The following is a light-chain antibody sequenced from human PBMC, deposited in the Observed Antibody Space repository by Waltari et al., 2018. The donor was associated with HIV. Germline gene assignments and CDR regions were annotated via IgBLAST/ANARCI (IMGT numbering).Light chain of an antibody. CDR1: SSKRGSNA. J-gene: IGLJ2*01. V-gene: IGLV1-44*01. CDR2: GND. CDR3: ASWDDSLQAVV. Sequence: QSVLTQPPSAFGSPGPRLTISCSGSSSKRGSNAVNGYQPFPGTALTSLIFGNDQRPSGVPARISGSKSGTSASLAISGLRSEDEGEYYCASWDDSLQAVVFGGGTKVTV.